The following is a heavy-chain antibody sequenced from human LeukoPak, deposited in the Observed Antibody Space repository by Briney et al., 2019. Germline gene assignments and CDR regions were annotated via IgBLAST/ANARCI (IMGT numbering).Heavy chain of an antibody. Sequence: GGSLRLSCAASGFIFSDYYMSWVRQAPGKGLEWVAVIWYDGSHKYHADSVKGRITVSRDNSKNTVYLQMNSLRAEDTAVYYCARDRMYDFIKNTDDYHYGMDVWGQGTTVTVSS. CDR2: IWYDGSHK. D-gene: IGHD3-3*01. J-gene: IGHJ6*02. V-gene: IGHV3-33*08. CDR3: ARDRMYDFIKNTDDYHYGMDV. CDR1: GFIFSDYY.